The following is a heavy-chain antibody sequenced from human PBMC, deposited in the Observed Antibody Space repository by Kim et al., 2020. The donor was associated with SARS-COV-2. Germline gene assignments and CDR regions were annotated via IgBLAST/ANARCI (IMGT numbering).Heavy chain of an antibody. CDR1: ANSFRKNW. CDR3: ARTYGSGLGSNYYFDY. D-gene: IGHD6-19*01. Sequence: GESLKISCMGSANSFRKNWIGWVRQMPGKGLEWMGIIYPDDSETRYSPSFQGQVTFSVDKSINTAYLQWSSLRASDTAMYYCARTYGSGLGSNYYFDYWGQGTLVTVSS. J-gene: IGHJ4*02. V-gene: IGHV5-51*01. CDR2: IYPDDSET.